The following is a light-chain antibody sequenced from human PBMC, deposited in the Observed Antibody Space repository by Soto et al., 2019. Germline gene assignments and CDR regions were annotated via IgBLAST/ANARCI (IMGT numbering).Light chain of an antibody. CDR3: QHYISDPWT. Sequence: DIEMTQSPSTLSASVGDRLTITCRASQTIRRWLAWYQQRPGKAPKVLIYDASTLESGVPARFSGSGSETEFTLTISSLQPEDSATYYCQHYISDPWTFGPGTKLDIK. CDR2: DAS. J-gene: IGKJ1*01. V-gene: IGKV1-5*01. CDR1: QTIRRW.